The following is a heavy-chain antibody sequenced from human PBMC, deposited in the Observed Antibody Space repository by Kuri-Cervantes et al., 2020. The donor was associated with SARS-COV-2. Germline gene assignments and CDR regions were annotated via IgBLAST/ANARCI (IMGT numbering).Heavy chain of an antibody. V-gene: IGHV4-34*01. CDR1: GGSLSGYY. Sequence: SQTLSLTCAVYGGSLSGYYWSWIRQPPGKGLEWIGEINHSGSTNYNPSLKSRVTISVDTSKNQFSLKLSSVTAADTAVYYCARHYAFDRFHKWGQGTQVTVSS. D-gene: IGHD3-9*01. J-gene: IGHJ4*02. CDR3: ARHYAFDRFHK. CDR2: INHSGST.